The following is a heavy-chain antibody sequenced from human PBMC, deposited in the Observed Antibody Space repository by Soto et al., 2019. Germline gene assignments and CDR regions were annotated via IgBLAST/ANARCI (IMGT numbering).Heavy chain of an antibody. CDR1: GYTFTSYG. V-gene: IGHV1-69*10. D-gene: IGHD3-22*01. CDR2: ISPNIGIA. CDR3: ASQNDSSAPGQFQH. Sequence: ASVKVSCKASGYTFTSYGISWVRQAPGQGLEWMGWISPNIGIANYAQKFQGRVTITADKSTSTAYMELSSLRSEDTAVYYCASQNDSSAPGQFQHWGQGTLVTVSS. J-gene: IGHJ1*01.